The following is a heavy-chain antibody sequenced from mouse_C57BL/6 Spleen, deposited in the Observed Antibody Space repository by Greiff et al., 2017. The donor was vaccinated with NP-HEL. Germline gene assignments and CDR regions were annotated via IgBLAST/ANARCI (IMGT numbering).Heavy chain of an antibody. CDR3: ASHGDYPCFAY. J-gene: IGHJ3*01. D-gene: IGHD2-4*01. V-gene: IGHV1-18*01. Sequence: EVQLQQSGPELVKPGASVKIPCKASGYTFTDYNMDWVKQSHGKSLEWIGDINPNNGGTIYNQKFKGKATLTVDKSSSTAYMELRSLTSEDTAVYYCASHGDYPCFAYWGQGTLVTVSA. CDR1: GYTFTDYN. CDR2: INPNNGGT.